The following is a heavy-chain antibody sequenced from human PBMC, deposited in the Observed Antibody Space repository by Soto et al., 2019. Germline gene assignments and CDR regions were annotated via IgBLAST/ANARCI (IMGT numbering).Heavy chain of an antibody. CDR1: GFTFSSYW. V-gene: IGHV3-74*01. Sequence: GGSLRLSCAASGFTFSSYWMHWVRQAPGKGLVWVSRINSDGSSTSYADSVKGRFTSSRDNAKNTLYLQMNSLRAEDTAVYYCASVPPVAAAGPYNWFDPWGQGTLVTVSS. D-gene: IGHD6-13*01. CDR2: INSDGSST. J-gene: IGHJ5*02. CDR3: ASVPPVAAAGPYNWFDP.